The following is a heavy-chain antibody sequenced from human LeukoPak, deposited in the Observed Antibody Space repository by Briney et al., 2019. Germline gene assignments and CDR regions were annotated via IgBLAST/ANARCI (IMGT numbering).Heavy chain of an antibody. V-gene: IGHV3-30*03. J-gene: IGHJ4*02. CDR1: GFTFSSYG. D-gene: IGHD6-19*01. Sequence: GGSLRLSCAASGFTFSSYGMHWVRQAPGKGLEWVAVISYDGSNKYYADFVKGRFTISRDNSKNPLYLQMNSLRAEDTAVYHCARARLAVSGNYFENWGQGTLVTVSS. CDR2: ISYDGSNK. CDR3: ARARLAVSGNYFEN.